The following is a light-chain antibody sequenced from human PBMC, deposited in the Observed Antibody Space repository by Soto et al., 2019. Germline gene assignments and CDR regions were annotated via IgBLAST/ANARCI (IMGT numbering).Light chain of an antibody. CDR2: GAS. CDR1: QSVFSD. J-gene: IGKJ2*01. Sequence: EIVLTQSPATLSVSPGERATLSCRASQSVFSDLAWYQQKPGQTPRLLIYGASTRATGIPARFSGSGSGTEFTLTSSSLQSEDFGVYYCQQYNNWPPLYTFGQGTKLEIK. V-gene: IGKV3-15*01. CDR3: QQYNNWPPLYT.